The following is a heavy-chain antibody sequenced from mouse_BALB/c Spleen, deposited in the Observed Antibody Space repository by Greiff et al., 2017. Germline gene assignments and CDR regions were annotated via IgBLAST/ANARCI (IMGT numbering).Heavy chain of an antibody. CDR3: AKGDYDGYAMDY. Sequence: VQRVESGPGLVAPSQSLSITCTVSGFSLSRYSVHWIRQPPGKGLEWLGVIWGGGSTYYNSALKSRLSISKDNSKSQVFLKMNSLQTDDTAMYYCAKGDYDGYAMDYWGQGTSVTVSS. D-gene: IGHD2-4*01. V-gene: IGHV2-6-4*01. J-gene: IGHJ4*01. CDR2: IWGGGST. CDR1: GFSLSRYS.